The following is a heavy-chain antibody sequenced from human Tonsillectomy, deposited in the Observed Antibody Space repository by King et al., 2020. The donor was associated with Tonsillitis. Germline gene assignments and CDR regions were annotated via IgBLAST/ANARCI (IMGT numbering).Heavy chain of an antibody. V-gene: IGHV1-8*01. CDR2: MNPNSGNT. Sequence: VQLVESGAEVKKPGASVKVSCKASGYTFTTYDINWVRQATGQGLEWMGWMNPNSGNTDYAQKIQGRVTLTRGTSISTAYMEVSSLRSEDTAVYYCARGPTGILDYYGMDVWGQGTTVTVSS. J-gene: IGHJ6*02. CDR3: ARGPTGILDYYGMDV. CDR1: GYTFTTYD. D-gene: IGHD1-1*01.